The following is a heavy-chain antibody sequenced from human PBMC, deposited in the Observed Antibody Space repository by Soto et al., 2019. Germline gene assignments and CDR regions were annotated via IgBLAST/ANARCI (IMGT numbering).Heavy chain of an antibody. CDR2: IYYTGTT. CDR3: ARLGGYYQAFDN. J-gene: IGHJ4*02. CDR1: GGSIRDYY. V-gene: IGHV4-59*08. D-gene: IGHD3-22*01. Sequence: PSETLSLTCTVSGGSIRDYYWSWIRQPPGKGLEWIGYIYYTGTTTYNPSLKSRLTISEDTSKNQFSLKLRSVTSADTAVYYCARLGGYYQAFDNWGQGTLVTVFS.